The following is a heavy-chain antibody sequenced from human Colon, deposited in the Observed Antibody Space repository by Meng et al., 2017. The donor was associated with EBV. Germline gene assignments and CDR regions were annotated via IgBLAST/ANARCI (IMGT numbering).Heavy chain of an antibody. J-gene: IGHJ1*01. Sequence: SGPDCVQRSATRSLPGAVSGDSITNNNWWAWVGKPPGKGLEWIGEIPHRGTSASTPSLKSPVSMSIDTSKNQFSLKLTSVTAADPAVYHCLRGSGGSVWGQGTLVTVSS. D-gene: IGHD3-10*01. CDR1: GDSITNNNW. CDR3: LRGSGGSV. CDR2: IPHRGTS. V-gene: IGHV4-4*02.